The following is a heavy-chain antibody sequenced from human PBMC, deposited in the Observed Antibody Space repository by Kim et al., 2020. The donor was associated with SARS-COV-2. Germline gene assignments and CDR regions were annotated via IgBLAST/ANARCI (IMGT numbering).Heavy chain of an antibody. Sequence: SETLSLTCTVSGGSISSSGYYWGWIRQPPGKGLEWIGSIYYSGSTYYNPSLKSRVTISVDKSKNQFSLKLSSVTAADTAVYYCARQRGTTIVGVVIRTQFDYCGPGTRVTASS. CDR3: ARQRGTTIVGVVIRTQFDY. CDR2: IYYSGST. V-gene: IGHV4-39*01. CDR1: GGSISSSGYY. D-gene: IGHD3-3*01. J-gene: IGHJ4*02.